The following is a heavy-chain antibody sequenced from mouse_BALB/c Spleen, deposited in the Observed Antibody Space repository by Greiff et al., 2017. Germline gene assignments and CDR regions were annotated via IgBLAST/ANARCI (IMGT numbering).Heavy chain of an antibody. Sequence: QVQLQQSGPGLVAPSQSLSITCTVSGFSLTGYGVNWVRQPPGKGLEWLGMIWGDGSTDYNSALKSRLSISKDNSKSQVFLKMNSLQTDDTARYYCARDRHYYGSSYDYAMDYWGQGTSVTVSS. D-gene: IGHD1-1*01. J-gene: IGHJ4*01. CDR2: IWGDGST. CDR3: ARDRHYYGSSYDYAMDY. V-gene: IGHV2-6-7*01. CDR1: GFSLTGYG.